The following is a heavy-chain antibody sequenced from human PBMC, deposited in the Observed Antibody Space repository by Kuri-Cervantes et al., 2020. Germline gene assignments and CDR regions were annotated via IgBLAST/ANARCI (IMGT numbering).Heavy chain of an antibody. CDR2: IYHSGST. CDR1: GYSISSGYY. Sequence: SETLSLTCTVSGYSISSGYYWGWIRQPPGKGLEWIGSIYHSGSTYYNPSLKSRVTISVDTSKNQFSLKLSSVTAADTAVYYCARQGDGNYLFDYWGQGTLVTVSS. D-gene: IGHD4-17*01. V-gene: IGHV4-38-2*02. J-gene: IGHJ4*02. CDR3: ARQGDGNYLFDY.